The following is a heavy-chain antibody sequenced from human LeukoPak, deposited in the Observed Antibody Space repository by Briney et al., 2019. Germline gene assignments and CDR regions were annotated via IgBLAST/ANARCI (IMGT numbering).Heavy chain of an antibody. Sequence: PSQTLSLTCTVSGGSISSGSYYWSWIRQPAGKGLEWIGRIYTSGSTNYNPSLKSRVTISVDTSKNQFSLKLSAVTAADTAVYYCARDQWGIAVAGIGNWFDPWGQGTLVTVSS. D-gene: IGHD6-19*01. J-gene: IGHJ5*02. CDR3: ARDQWGIAVAGIGNWFDP. CDR2: IYTSGST. CDR1: GGSISSGSYY. V-gene: IGHV4-61*02.